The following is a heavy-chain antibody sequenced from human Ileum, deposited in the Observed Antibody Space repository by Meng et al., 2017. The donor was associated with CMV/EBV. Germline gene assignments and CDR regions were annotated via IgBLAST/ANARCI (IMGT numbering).Heavy chain of an antibody. CDR3: ARVQLSGVFDY. CDR2: INTYNDNS. J-gene: IGHJ4*02. V-gene: IGHV1-18*01. D-gene: IGHD1-26*01. Sequence: QSQLLQSGAEVKNPGASGKVSCKTSGDPFTNSGITWVRQAPGQGLEWMGWINTYNDNSNSAQKFQDRFTMTKDTSTRTAHMELRSLTSDDTAVYYCARVQLSGVFDYWGQGTLVTVSS. CDR1: GDPFTNSG.